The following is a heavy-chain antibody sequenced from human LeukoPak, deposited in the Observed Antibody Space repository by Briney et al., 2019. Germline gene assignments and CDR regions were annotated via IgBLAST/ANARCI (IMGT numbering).Heavy chain of an antibody. Sequence: GGSLRLSCAASGFTVSSNYMTWVRQAPGKGLEWVSIIYSGGSTYYADSVKGRFTISRDNSKNTLYLQMNSLKAKDTAVYYCARVREVLQIDYWGQGTLVTVSS. CDR1: GFTVSSNY. V-gene: IGHV3-66*01. J-gene: IGHJ4*02. CDR2: IYSGGST. D-gene: IGHD1-26*01. CDR3: ARVREVLQIDY.